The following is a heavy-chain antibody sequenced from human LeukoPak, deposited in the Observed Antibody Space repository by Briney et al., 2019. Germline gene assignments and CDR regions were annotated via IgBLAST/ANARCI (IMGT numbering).Heavy chain of an antibody. CDR1: GFSSSEYC. V-gene: IGHV3-30*02. J-gene: IGHJ4*01. D-gene: IGHD6-13*01. CDR2: IRSDGSNK. Sequence: GGSLRLSCAASGFSSSEYCMHWVRQGPGKGLEWVAFIRSDGSNKYYADSVKGRFTVSRDNSKKTLYLQMNSLRGEDTAVYYCAKDHRSRWAEDDYLDSLGPGALVTVSS. CDR3: AKDHRSRWAEDDYLDS.